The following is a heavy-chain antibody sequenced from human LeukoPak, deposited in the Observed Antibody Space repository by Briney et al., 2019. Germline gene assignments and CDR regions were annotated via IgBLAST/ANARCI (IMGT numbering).Heavy chain of an antibody. CDR1: GGTFSSYA. CDR2: IIPILGIA. Sequence: SSVKVSCKASGGTFSSYAISWVRQAPGQGLEWMGRIIPILGIANYAQKFQGSVTITADKSTSTAYMELSSLRSEDTAVYYCARYYYDSSGYYSHWFDYWGQGTLATVSS. D-gene: IGHD3-22*01. CDR3: ARYYYDSSGYYSHWFDY. J-gene: IGHJ4*02. V-gene: IGHV1-69*04.